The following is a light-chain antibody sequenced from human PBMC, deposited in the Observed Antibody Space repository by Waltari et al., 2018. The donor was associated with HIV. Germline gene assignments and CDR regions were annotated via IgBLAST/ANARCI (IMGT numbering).Light chain of an antibody. Sequence: NFLLTQPHSVSESPGRTVTISCTRNSGSIASNSVQGYQQRPGSNPTIVIPENNQRPSGVPDRFSGSLDRSSNSASLTISGLQTGDEADYYCQSYSSNNHGVVFGGGTKLTVL. V-gene: IGLV6-57*01. J-gene: IGLJ2*01. CDR3: QSYSSNNHGVV. CDR2: ENN. CDR1: SGSIASNS.